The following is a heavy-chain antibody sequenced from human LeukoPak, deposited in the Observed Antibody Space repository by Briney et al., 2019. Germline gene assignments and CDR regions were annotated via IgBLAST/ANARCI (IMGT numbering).Heavy chain of an antibody. V-gene: IGHV1-2*02. CDR3: AGRPDTAIVPIFDY. D-gene: IGHD5-18*01. CDR2: TNPNSGGT. Sequence: ASVKVSCKASGYTFTGYYLHWVRQAPGQGLEWMGWTNPNSGGTNYAQKFQGRATMTGDTSISTAYMELRRLSSDDTAIYFCAGRPDTAIVPIFDYWGQGTLVTVSS. CDR1: GYTFTGYY. J-gene: IGHJ4*02.